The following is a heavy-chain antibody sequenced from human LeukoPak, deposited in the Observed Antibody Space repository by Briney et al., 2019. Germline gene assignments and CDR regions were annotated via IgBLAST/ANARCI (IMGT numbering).Heavy chain of an antibody. CDR2: INPNSGGT. CDR3: ARDLETVVVVAATGYNWFDP. D-gene: IGHD2-15*01. CDR1: GYTFSAYY. J-gene: IGHJ5*02. V-gene: IGHV1-2*02. Sequence: ASVKVSCKTSGYTFSAYYMHWLRQAPGQGLEWMGWINPNSGGTDYGQKFQGRVTMTRDTSISTAYMELSRLRSDDTAVYYCARDLETVVVVAATGYNWFDPWGQGTLVTVSS.